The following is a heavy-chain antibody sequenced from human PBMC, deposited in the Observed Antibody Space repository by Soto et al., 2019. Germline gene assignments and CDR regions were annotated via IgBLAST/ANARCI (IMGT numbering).Heavy chain of an antibody. V-gene: IGHV3-11*01. D-gene: IGHD3-16*01. CDR3: ARLPFPWGWFDP. CDR1: GIVFSDY. J-gene: IGHJ5*02. CDR2: ISGSGRTI. Sequence: QVQLVESGGGLVKPGGSLRLSCAASGIVFSDYMSWVRRAPGKGLEWLSYISGSGRTIYSADSVKGRFTISRDNATNSLYLQVSNVGTEDTAVYYCARLPFPWGWFDPWGQGTLVTVSS.